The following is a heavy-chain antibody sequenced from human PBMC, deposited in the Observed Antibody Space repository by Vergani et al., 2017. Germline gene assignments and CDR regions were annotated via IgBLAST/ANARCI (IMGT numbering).Heavy chain of an antibody. CDR3: ARLYGRDSSGSKYFDY. J-gene: IGHJ4*02. D-gene: IGHD3-22*01. CDR1: GYSFTNYW. V-gene: IGHV5-51*01. CDR2: IHPADSET. Sequence: EVQLVQSGAEVKKPGESLKISCQISGYSFTNYWIGWVRQMPGKGLEWMGIIHPADSETRYSPSFQGQVTISGDRSISTAYLQRSSLRASDSAMYYCARLYGRDSSGSKYFDYWGQGTLVTVSS.